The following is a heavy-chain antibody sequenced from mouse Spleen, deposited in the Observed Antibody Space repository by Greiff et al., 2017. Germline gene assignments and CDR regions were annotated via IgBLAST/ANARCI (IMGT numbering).Heavy chain of an antibody. V-gene: IGHV2-6*01. CDR3: ARSSYDGCFAY. CDR2: IWGGGST. CDR1: GFSLTSYG. D-gene: IGHD2-3*01. Sequence: QVQLQQSGPGLVAPSQSLSITCTVSGFSLTSYGVDWVRQSPGKGLEWLGVIWGGGSTNYNSALKSRLSISKDNSKSQVFLKMNSLQTDDTAMYYCARSSYDGCFAYWGQGTLVTVSA. J-gene: IGHJ3*01.